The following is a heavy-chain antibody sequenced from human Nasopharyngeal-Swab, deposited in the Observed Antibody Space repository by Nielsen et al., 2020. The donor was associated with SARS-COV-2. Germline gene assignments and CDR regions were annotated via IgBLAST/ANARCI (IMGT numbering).Heavy chain of an antibody. D-gene: IGHD5-24*01. CDR1: GFTFSDYY. J-gene: IGHJ4*02. CDR3: AREGRDGFDY. Sequence: GGSLRLSCAASGFTFSDYYMSWIRQAPGKGLEWVSYMSNSGSTIYYADSVKGRFTISRDNAKSSLYLQMNSLRVEDTAVYNCAREGRDGFDYWGQGTLVTVSS. CDR2: MSNSGSTI. V-gene: IGHV3-11*04.